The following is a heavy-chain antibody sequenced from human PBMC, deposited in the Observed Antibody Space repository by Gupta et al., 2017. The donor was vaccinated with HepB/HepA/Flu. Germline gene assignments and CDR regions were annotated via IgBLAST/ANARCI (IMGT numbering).Heavy chain of an antibody. D-gene: IGHD6-13*01. CDR1: GFTFSSYR. CDR3: ATGSNEKQLEYYFDY. Sequence: EVQLVESGGGLVQPGGSLRLSCAASGFTFSSYRMIWVRQAPGKGLEWVSHITSSTSTIYYADSVKGRFTISRDNAKNSLYLQMNSLRDEDTAVYYCATGSNEKQLEYYFDYWGQGTLVTVSS. CDR2: ITSSTSTI. V-gene: IGHV3-48*02. J-gene: IGHJ4*02.